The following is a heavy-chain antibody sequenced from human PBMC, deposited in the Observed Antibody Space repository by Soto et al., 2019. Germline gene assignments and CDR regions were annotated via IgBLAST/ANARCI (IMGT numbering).Heavy chain of an antibody. Sequence: QVQLVQSGAEVKKPGASVKVSCKASGYTFTSYYMHWVRQAPGQGLEWMGIINPSGGSTSYAQKFQGRVTMTRDTATSTVYMERSSLRSEDTAVYYCARAGEGYCSGGSCYWWWFDPWGQGTLVTVSS. D-gene: IGHD2-15*01. V-gene: IGHV1-46*03. CDR1: GYTFTSYY. CDR3: ARAGEGYCSGGSCYWWWFDP. J-gene: IGHJ5*02. CDR2: INPSGGST.